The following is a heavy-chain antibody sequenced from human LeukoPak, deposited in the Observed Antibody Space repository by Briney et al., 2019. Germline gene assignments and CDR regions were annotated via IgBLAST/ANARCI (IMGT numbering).Heavy chain of an antibody. CDR2: MNPNSGNT. V-gene: IGHV1-8*01. CDR3: ARDSRSGWGNWFDP. D-gene: IGHD6-19*01. CDR1: GYTFTSYD. J-gene: IGHJ5*02. Sequence: ASVKVSCKASGYTFTSYDINWVRQATGQGLEWMGWMNPNSGNTGYAQKFQGRVTMTRNTSISTAYMELSSLRSEDTAVYYCARDSRSGWGNWFDPWGQGTLVTVSS.